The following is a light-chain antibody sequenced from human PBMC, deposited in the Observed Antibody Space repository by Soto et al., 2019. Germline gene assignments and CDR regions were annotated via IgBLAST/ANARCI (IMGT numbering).Light chain of an antibody. CDR3: SSYTTSSTLV. Sequence: QSGLTQPASVSGSPGQSITISCTGTSSDVGGYNYVSWYQQHPGKAPKLMIYDVNNRPSGVSNRFSGSKSGNTASLTISGLQAEDEAHYYCSSYTTSSTLVFGGGTKLTVL. CDR1: SSDVGGYNY. V-gene: IGLV2-14*03. CDR2: DVN. J-gene: IGLJ3*02.